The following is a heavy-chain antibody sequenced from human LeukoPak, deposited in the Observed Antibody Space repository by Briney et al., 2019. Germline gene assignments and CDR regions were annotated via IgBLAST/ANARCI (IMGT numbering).Heavy chain of an antibody. J-gene: IGHJ6*02. V-gene: IGHV4-59*11. CDR1: GGSISSHY. CDR3: AREIVVPAAPYDYGMDV. Sequence: SETLSLTRTVSGGSISSHYWSWIRPPPGKGLEWIGYIYSSGTTKHNPSLMSRVTISVDTTKNQFSLRLNSVTAADTAVYYCAREIVVPAAPYDYGMDVWGQGTSVTVSS. CDR2: IYSSGTT. D-gene: IGHD2-2*01.